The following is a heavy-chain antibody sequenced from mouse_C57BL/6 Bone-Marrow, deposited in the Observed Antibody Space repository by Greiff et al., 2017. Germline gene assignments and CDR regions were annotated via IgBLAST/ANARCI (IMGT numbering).Heavy chain of an antibody. CDR3: ARNGMDY. Sequence: VQVVESGPGLVQPSQCLSITCTASGFSLTSYGVHWVRQSPGKGLEWLGVIWSGGSTDYNAAFISRLSISKDTTKGQVYFKMNSLEADDAAIYYCARNGMDYWGQGTSVTVSA. CDR2: IWSGGST. CDR1: GFSLTSYG. V-gene: IGHV2-2*01. J-gene: IGHJ4*01.